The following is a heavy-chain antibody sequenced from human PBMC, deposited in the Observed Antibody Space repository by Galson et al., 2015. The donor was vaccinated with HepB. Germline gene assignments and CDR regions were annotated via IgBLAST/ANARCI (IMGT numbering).Heavy chain of an antibody. Sequence: SLRLSCAASGFTFSGSAMHWVRQASGKGLEWVGRIRSKANSYATAYAASVKGRFTISRDDSKNTAYLQMNSLKTEDTAVYYCTRLGSSGYMDYWGQGTLVTVSS. CDR2: IRSKANSYAT. V-gene: IGHV3-73*01. CDR1: GFTFSGSA. D-gene: IGHD3-22*01. J-gene: IGHJ4*02. CDR3: TRLGSSGYMDY.